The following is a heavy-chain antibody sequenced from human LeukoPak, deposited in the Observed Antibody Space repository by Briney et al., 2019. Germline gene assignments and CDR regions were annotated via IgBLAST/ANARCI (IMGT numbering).Heavy chain of an antibody. V-gene: IGHV4-4*02. J-gene: IGHJ5*02. CDR1: GGSISSSNW. Sequence: PSETLSLTCAVSGGSISSSNWWSWVRQPPGKGLEWIGEIYHSGSTNYNPSLKSRVTISVDKSKNQFSLKLSSVTAADTAVYYCARDLRLSQWDWFDPWGQGTLVTVSS. CDR3: ARDLRLSQWDWFDP. D-gene: IGHD6-19*01. CDR2: IYHSGST.